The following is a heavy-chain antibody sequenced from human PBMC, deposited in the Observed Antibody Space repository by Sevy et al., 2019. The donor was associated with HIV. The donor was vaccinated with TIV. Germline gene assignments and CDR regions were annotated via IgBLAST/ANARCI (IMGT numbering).Heavy chain of an antibody. CDR2: ISVYNGDT. V-gene: IGHV1-18*01. Sequence: ASVKVSCKVSGYIFITYGISWVRQAPGQGLEWMGWISVYNGDTRYAQKLQGRVTMTTDTSTRTAYMELRSLRSDDTAVYYCARCWGEGATSDYFDYWGQGTLVTVSS. CDR1: GYIFITYG. J-gene: IGHJ4*02. CDR3: ARCWGEGATSDYFDY. D-gene: IGHD1-26*01.